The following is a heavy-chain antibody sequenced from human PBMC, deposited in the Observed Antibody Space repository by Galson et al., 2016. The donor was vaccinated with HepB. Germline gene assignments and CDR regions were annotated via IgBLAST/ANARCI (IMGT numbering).Heavy chain of an antibody. CDR2: TYYRSKWYN. D-gene: IGHD1/OR15-1a*01. CDR3: VEQRKAAPYGMDV. V-gene: IGHV6-1*01. J-gene: IGHJ6*02. CDR1: GDSVSSNSAA. Sequence: CAISGDSVSSNSAAWNWIRQSPSRGLEWLGRTYYRSKWYNDYAVSVKSRIIVNPDTSKNQFSLQLNSVTPEDTAVYYCVEQRKAAPYGMDVWGQGTTVTVSS.